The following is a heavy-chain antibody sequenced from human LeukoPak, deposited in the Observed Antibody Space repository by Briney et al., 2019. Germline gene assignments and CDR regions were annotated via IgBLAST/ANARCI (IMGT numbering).Heavy chain of an antibody. Sequence: GRSLRLSCAASGFTFDDYAMHWVRQAPGKGLEWVSGISWNSGSIGYADSLKGRFTISRDNAKNSLYLQMNSLRAEDMALYYCAKEYCSGGSCGAFDIWGQGTMVTVSS. V-gene: IGHV3-9*03. CDR2: ISWNSGSI. J-gene: IGHJ3*02. CDR3: AKEYCSGGSCGAFDI. CDR1: GFTFDDYA. D-gene: IGHD2-15*01.